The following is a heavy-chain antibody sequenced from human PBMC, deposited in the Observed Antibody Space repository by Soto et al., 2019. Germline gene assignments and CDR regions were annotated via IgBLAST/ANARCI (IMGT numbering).Heavy chain of an antibody. J-gene: IGHJ5*02. Sequence: QLQLVQSEAEVKKPGASVRVSCKAYGYPFIKYGISWIRQAPEQGLEWMGWIKVDSGYTNYAQKFQGRVTMPADTSSDTAFMELRSLRLDDTAGDFCATSYDTGFDPWGQGTLVSVSS. CDR2: IKVDSGYT. D-gene: IGHD3-9*01. V-gene: IGHV1-18*04. CDR1: GYPFIKYG. CDR3: ATSYDTGFDP.